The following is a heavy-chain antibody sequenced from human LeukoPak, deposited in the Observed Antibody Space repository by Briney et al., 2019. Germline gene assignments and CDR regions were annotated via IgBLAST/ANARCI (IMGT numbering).Heavy chain of an antibody. CDR3: AKDFGAAGKNFDY. Sequence: GRSLRLSCAASGFIFDDYAMHWVRQAPGKGLEWVSGISWNSGSIGYADSVKGRFTISRDNAKNSLYLQMNSLRAEDMALYYCAKDFGAAGKNFDYWGQGTLVTVSS. V-gene: IGHV3-9*03. CDR2: ISWNSGSI. D-gene: IGHD6-13*01. J-gene: IGHJ4*02. CDR1: GFIFDDYA.